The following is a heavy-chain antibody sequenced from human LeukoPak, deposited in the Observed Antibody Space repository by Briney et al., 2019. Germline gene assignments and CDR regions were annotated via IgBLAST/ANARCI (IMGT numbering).Heavy chain of an antibody. CDR1: GGSISSYY. Sequence: SETLSLTCTVSGGSISSYYWSWIRQPPGKGLEWIGYIYCSGSTNYNPSLKSRVTISVDASKNQFSLKLSSVTAADTAVYYCASLVDTAMSYWGQGTLVTVSS. J-gene: IGHJ4*02. D-gene: IGHD5-18*01. CDR2: IYCSGST. V-gene: IGHV4-59*08. CDR3: ASLVDTAMSY.